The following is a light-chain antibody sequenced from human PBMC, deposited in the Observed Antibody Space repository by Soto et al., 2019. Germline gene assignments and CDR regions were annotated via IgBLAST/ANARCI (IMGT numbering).Light chain of an antibody. CDR3: QRYKSAPT. CDR1: KSVSSSY. CDR2: GAS. J-gene: IGKJ3*01. V-gene: IGKV3-20*01. Sequence: EIVLTQSPGTLSLSPGERATLSCRASKSVSSSYLAWYQQRPGQAPRLLIYGASSRATGIPDRFSGSGSGTDFTLTISRLEPEDFATYYCQRYKSAPTFGPGTKVDVK.